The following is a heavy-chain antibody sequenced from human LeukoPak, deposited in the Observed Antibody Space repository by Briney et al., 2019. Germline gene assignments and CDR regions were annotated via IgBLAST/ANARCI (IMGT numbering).Heavy chain of an antibody. CDR2: ISYDGSNK. J-gene: IGHJ4*02. V-gene: IGHV3-30*18. D-gene: IGHD3/OR15-3a*01. CDR3: ANGLAETFDY. Sequence: GGSLRLSCAASGFTFSSYGMHWVRQAPGKGLEWVAVISYDGSNKYYADSVKGRFTISRDNSRNTLYLQMNSLRAEDTAVYYCANGLAETFDYWGQGTLVTVSS. CDR1: GFTFSSYG.